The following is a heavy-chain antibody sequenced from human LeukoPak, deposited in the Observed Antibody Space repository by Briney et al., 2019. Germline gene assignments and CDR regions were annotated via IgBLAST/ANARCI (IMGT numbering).Heavy chain of an antibody. CDR3: ARDRAYYYDSSGYYYFDH. V-gene: IGHV3-11*01. CDR2: ISFSGSPT. CDR1: GFTFSDYY. J-gene: IGHJ4*02. D-gene: IGHD3-22*01. Sequence: GGSLRLSCAASGFTFSDYYMSWIRQAPGKGLEWVSYISFSGSPTQYADSVKGRFTISRDNAKNSLYLQMNSLRDEDTAVYYCARDRAYYYDSSGYYYFDHWGLGTLVTVSS.